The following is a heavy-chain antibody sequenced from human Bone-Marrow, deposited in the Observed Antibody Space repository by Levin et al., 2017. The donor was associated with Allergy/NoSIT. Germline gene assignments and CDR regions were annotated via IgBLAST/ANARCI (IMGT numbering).Heavy chain of an antibody. Sequence: SETLSLTCAVYGGSFSGYYWSWIRQPPGKGLEWIGEINHSGSTNYNPSLKSRVTISVDTSKNQFSLKLSSVTAADTAVYYCARGPTIFGVVYYYYGMDVWGQGTTVTVSS. J-gene: IGHJ6*02. D-gene: IGHD3-3*01. CDR3: ARGPTIFGVVYYYYGMDV. CDR2: INHSGST. CDR1: GGSFSGYY. V-gene: IGHV4-34*01.